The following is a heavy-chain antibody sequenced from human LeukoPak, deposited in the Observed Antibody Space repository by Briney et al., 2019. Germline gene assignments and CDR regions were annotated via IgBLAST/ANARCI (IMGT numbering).Heavy chain of an antibody. Sequence: PGGSLRLSCAASRFTFSRYAMHWVRQAPGKGLEWVAVISHDGSNKHYADSVKGRFTISRDNSKNTLFLQMISLRPEDTAVYYCARGTDIVVVPAAIERYYGMDVWGQGTAVTVSS. D-gene: IGHD2-2*01. V-gene: IGHV3-30-3*01. J-gene: IGHJ6*02. CDR3: ARGTDIVVVPAAIERYYGMDV. CDR2: ISHDGSNK. CDR1: RFTFSRYA.